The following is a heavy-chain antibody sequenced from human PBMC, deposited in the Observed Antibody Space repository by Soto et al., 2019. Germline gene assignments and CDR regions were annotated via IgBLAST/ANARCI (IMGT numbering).Heavy chain of an antibody. CDR2: VWKDGNTK. CDR1: GFTVSNYG. J-gene: IGHJ3*02. D-gene: IGHD5-12*01. CDR3: ARGDAWTDEAFDS. V-gene: IGHV3-33*01. Sequence: QVQLVESGGGVVQPGQSLRLSCAASGFTVSNYGMHWVRQAPGKGLEWVAVVWKDGNTKHYGDSVKGRFTISRDNSKNTLELQMSSLRGEDTAVYYCARGDAWTDEAFDSWGQGTMVTVSS.